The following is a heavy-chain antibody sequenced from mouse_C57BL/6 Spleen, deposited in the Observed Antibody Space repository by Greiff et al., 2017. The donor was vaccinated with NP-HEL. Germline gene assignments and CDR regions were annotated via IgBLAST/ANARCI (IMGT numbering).Heavy chain of an antibody. Sequence: EVKLVESGGGLVKPGGSLKLSCAASGFTFSSYAMSWVRQTPEQRLEWVATISDGGSYTYYPDNVKGRFTISRDNAKNNLYLQISHQKSEDTAMKDCASRENAMDYWGQGTSVTVSS. V-gene: IGHV5-4*03. CDR3: ASRENAMDY. J-gene: IGHJ4*01. CDR1: GFTFSSYA. CDR2: ISDGGSYT. D-gene: IGHD3-3*01.